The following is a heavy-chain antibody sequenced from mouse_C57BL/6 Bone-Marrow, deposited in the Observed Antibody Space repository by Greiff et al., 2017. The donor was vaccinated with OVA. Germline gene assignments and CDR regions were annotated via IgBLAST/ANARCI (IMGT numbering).Heavy chain of an antibody. V-gene: IGHV1-72*01. Sequence: QVQLQQSGAELVKPGASVKLSCKASGYTFTSYWMHWVKQRPGRGLEWIGRIGPNSGGTKYKEKFKSKATLTVDKPSSTDYMQLSSLASEDSAGYCYAGAHLYYFDYWGQGTTLTVSS. CDR1: GYTFTSYW. CDR2: IGPNSGGT. J-gene: IGHJ2*01. CDR3: AGAHLYYFDY.